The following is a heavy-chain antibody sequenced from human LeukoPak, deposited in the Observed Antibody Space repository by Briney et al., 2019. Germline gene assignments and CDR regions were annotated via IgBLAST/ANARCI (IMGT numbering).Heavy chain of an antibody. CDR3: AKGAYYYDSSGYSDAFDI. V-gene: IGHV3-9*01. J-gene: IGHJ3*02. CDR1: GFTFDDYA. CDR2: ISWNSGSI. D-gene: IGHD3-22*01. Sequence: GGSLRLSCAASGFTFDDYAMHWVRQAPGKGLEWVSGISWNSGSIGYADSVKGRFTISRDNAKNSLYLQMNSLRAEDTALYYCAKGAYYYDSSGYSDAFDIWGQGTMVTVSS.